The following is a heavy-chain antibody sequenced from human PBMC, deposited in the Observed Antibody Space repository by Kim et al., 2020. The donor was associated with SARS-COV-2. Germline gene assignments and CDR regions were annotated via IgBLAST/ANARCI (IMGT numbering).Heavy chain of an antibody. D-gene: IGHD2-2*01. CDR2: INHSGST. CDR1: GGSFSGYY. V-gene: IGHV4-34*01. J-gene: IGHJ6*02. Sequence: SETLSLTCAVYGGSFSGYYWSWIRQPPGKGLEWIGEINHSGSTNYNPSLKSRVTISVDTSKNQFSLKLSSVTAADTAVYYCASRPTRGSTSCYWCYYYYGMDVWGQGTTVTVSS. CDR3: ASRPTRGSTSCYWCYYYYGMDV.